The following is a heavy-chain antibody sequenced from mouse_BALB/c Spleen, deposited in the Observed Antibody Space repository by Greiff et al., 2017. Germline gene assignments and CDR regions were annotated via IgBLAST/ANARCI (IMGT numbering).Heavy chain of an antibody. CDR1: GFNINDSY. Sequence: VQLQQSGAELVKPGASVKLSCTASGFNINDSYMHWVKQRPEQGLEWIGRIDPANGNTKYDPKFQGKATITADTSSNTAYLQLSSLTSEDTAVYYCASPGGYNGFAYWGQGTLVTVSA. J-gene: IGHJ3*01. D-gene: IGHD2-2*01. V-gene: IGHV14-3*02. CDR3: ASPGGYNGFAY. CDR2: IDPANGNT.